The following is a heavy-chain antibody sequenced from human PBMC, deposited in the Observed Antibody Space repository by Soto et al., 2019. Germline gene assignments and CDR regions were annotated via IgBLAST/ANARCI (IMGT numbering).Heavy chain of an antibody. CDR1: GYTFTTYG. Sequence: ASVKVSCKASGYTFTTYGISWVRQAPGQGLEWMGWISTYNANTNYAQKFQGRVTMTTDTSSSTAYMELRSLRSDDTAVYYCARALMVRGVINYYFDYWGQGTPVTVYS. CDR2: ISTYNANT. V-gene: IGHV1-18*04. J-gene: IGHJ4*02. CDR3: ARALMVRGVINYYFDY. D-gene: IGHD3-10*01.